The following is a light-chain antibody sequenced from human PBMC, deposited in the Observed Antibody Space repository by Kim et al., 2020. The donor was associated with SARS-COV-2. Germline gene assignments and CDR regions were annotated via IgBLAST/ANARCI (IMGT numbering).Light chain of an antibody. V-gene: IGLV3-1*01. CDR2: QDT. Sequence: VSPEQTATIACSGSGLGDKFAFWYQQKPGQTPVLVIYQDTRRPSGIPERFSGSNSGNTATLTISGTQAMDAADYYCQAWDSSAGVFGGGTQLTVL. J-gene: IGLJ3*02. CDR1: GLGDKF. CDR3: QAWDSSAGV.